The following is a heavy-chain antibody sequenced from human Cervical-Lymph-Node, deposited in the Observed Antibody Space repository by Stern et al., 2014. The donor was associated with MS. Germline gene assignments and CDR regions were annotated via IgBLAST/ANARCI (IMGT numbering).Heavy chain of an antibody. CDR3: ARVPRTWSHFDY. D-gene: IGHD2-2*01. J-gene: IGHJ4*02. CDR1: GFNFSNYN. Sequence: EVQLVESGGGFVQPGGSLRLSCAASGFNFSNYNINWVRQAPGKGLEWVAYISSSSIIQYYADSVKVLFTISRDNAKNSLYLQMNSLRAEDTAVYFCARVPRTWSHFDYWGQGALVTVSS. V-gene: IGHV3-48*01. CDR2: ISSSSIIQ.